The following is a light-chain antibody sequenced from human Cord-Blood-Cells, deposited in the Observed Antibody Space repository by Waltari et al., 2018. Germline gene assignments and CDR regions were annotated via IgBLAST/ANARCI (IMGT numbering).Light chain of an antibody. V-gene: IGKV3-20*01. CDR3: QQYGSSPYT. CDR1: QCVSSSY. Sequence: ENVLTQSPGTLSLSPGERATLPCRASQCVSSSYLAWYQQKPGQAPRLLIYGASSRATGIPDRFSGSGSGTDFTLTISRLEPEDFAVYYCQQYGSSPYTFGQGTKLEIK. J-gene: IGKJ2*01. CDR2: GAS.